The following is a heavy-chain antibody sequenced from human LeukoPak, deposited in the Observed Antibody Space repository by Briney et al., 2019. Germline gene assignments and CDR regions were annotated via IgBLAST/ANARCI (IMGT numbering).Heavy chain of an antibody. J-gene: IGHJ4*02. CDR3: ARVTTSCPDY. CDR1: GFTFSTYW. CDR2: INTDGTST. D-gene: IGHD2-2*01. Sequence: QPGGSLRLSCAAYGFTFSTYWMHWVRQAPGKGLVWVSRINTDGTSTNYADSVKGRFTISRDNAKNTLYLQMNSLRAEDTSVYYCARVTTSCPDYWGQGTLVTVSS. V-gene: IGHV3-74*01.